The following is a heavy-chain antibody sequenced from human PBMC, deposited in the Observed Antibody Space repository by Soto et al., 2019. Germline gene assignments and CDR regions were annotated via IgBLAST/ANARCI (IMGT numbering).Heavy chain of an antibody. CDR3: ARGEDAFFYYGLDV. J-gene: IGHJ6*02. CDR2: IYDTGISGYTPST. Sequence: SETLSLTCTVSGGSITSSYWSWIRRPPGKGLEWIAYIYDTGISGYTPSTSYNPSLKRRVTMSVDTSKSQFSLKLTSVTAADTAVYYCARGEDAFFYYGLDVWGQGITVTVSS. V-gene: IGHV4-59*01. CDR1: GGSITSSY.